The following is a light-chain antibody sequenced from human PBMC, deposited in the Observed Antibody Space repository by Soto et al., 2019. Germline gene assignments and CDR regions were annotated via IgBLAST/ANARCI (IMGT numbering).Light chain of an antibody. J-gene: IGKJ1*01. V-gene: IGKV1-39*01. CDR1: QSVNTW. CDR3: QQSYSRVT. CDR2: AAS. Sequence: DIQMTQSPSTLSASVGDIVTITCRASQSVNTWVAWYQQKPGTAPKLLIYAASRLQSGVPSRFSGSRSGTDFTLTISSLQPEDFATYYCQQSYSRVTFGQGTTGDIK.